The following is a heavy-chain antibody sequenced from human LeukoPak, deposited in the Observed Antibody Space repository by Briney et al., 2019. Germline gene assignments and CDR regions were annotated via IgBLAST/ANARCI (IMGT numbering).Heavy chain of an antibody. V-gene: IGHV3-30*18. J-gene: IGHJ4*02. D-gene: IGHD5-12*01. CDR2: VAFDGGIK. Sequence: GGSLRLSCAASGSTFSSYGMHWVRQAPGKGLEWVAVVAFDGGIKHYQDSVNGRFTISRDNSKNTLYLQMNSLRAEDTAVYYCAKDHSGYNSDYWSQGTLVTVSS. CDR3: AKDHSGYNSDY. CDR1: GSTFSSYG.